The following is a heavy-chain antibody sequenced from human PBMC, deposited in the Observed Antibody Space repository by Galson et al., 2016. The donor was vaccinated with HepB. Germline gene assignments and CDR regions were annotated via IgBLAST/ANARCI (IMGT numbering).Heavy chain of an antibody. V-gene: IGHV5-10-1*01. CDR1: GYDFTNYW. CDR2: IDPSDSYT. D-gene: IGHD2/OR15-2a*01. Sequence: QSGAEVKKPGESLMISCKTSGYDFTNYWISWVRQMPGKGLEWMGRIDPSDSYTNYSPSFQGHVTISVDKSVTTAYLRWSSLKASDTAMYYCARHFYASSHHPYGLDYWGPGTLVFVSS. CDR3: ARHFYASSHHPYGLDY. J-gene: IGHJ4*02.